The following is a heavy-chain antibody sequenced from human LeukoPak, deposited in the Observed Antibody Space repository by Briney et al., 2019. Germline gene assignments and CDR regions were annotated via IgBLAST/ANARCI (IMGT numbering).Heavy chain of an antibody. J-gene: IGHJ3*02. D-gene: IGHD6-19*01. CDR1: GFTFRSHA. Sequence: GGSLRLSCATSGFTFRSHAMHWVRQSPGKGLEWVAIISYDGSNKYYADSVKGRFTISRDNSKNTLYLQMNSLRAEDTAVYYCAREVWQWLVRGAFDIWGQGTLVTVSS. V-gene: IGHV3-30*04. CDR3: AREVWQWLVRGAFDI. CDR2: ISYDGSNK.